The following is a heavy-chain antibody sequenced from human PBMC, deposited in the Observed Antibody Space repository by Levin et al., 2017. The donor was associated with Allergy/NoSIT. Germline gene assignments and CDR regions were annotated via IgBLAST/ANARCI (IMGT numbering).Heavy chain of an antibody. Sequence: PGESLKISCAASGFTFTSFWMTWVRQAPGKGLEWVANIERDGSETYYCYFFSFRFTISRDNAKNSVYLQMNSLRVDDTAVYYCAREEGWGYHYGMAFWGQWTTVTVSS. D-gene: IGHD3-16*02. V-gene: IGHV3-7*01. J-gene: IGHJ6*02. CDR3: AREEGWGYHYGMAF. CDR1: GFTFTSFW. CDR2: IERDGSET.